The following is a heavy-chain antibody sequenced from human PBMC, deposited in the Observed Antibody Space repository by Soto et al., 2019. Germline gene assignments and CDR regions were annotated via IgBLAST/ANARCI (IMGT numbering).Heavy chain of an antibody. Sequence: EVQPVESGGGLVQPGGSLRLSCAATGFTFSDHYMDWVRQAPGKGLEWVGRTRNKANSYTTEYAASVKGRFTISRDDSKNSLYLQMNSLKTEDTAVYYCARGARGYSYGYYFDYWGQGTLVTVSS. J-gene: IGHJ4*02. D-gene: IGHD5-18*01. CDR1: GFTFSDHY. CDR2: TRNKANSYTT. V-gene: IGHV3-72*01. CDR3: ARGARGYSYGYYFDY.